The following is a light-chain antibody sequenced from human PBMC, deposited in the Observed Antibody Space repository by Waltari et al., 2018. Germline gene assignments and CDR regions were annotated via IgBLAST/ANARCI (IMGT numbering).Light chain of an antibody. CDR3: HYSGPSMWT. Sequence: EIVLTQSPGTLSLSPGERATLSCRASQSVRNGYLAWYQQRPGQPPRDLTYETSLRATGIPDRFSGSGSGTDFTLTISRLEPEDFAVYYCHYSGPSMWTFGQGTRVEIK. V-gene: IGKV3-20*01. CDR1: QSVRNGY. J-gene: IGKJ1*01. CDR2: ETS.